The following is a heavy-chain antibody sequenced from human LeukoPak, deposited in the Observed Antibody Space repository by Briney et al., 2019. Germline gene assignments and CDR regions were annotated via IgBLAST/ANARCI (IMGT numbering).Heavy chain of an antibody. CDR1: GFTFSGSA. J-gene: IGHJ4*02. D-gene: IGHD1-26*01. V-gene: IGHV3-73*01. Sequence: GGSLRLSCAASGFTFSGSAMHWVRQASGKGLEWVGRIRSKANSYATAYAASVKGRFTISRDDSKNTAYLQMNSLKTEDTAVYYCARGGWEPYFDYWGQGTLVTVSS. CDR2: IRSKANSYAT. CDR3: ARGGWEPYFDY.